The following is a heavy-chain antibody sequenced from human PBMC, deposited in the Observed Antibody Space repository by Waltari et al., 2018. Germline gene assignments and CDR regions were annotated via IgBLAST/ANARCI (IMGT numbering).Heavy chain of an antibody. D-gene: IGHD5-12*01. CDR2: ISGNDGRA. Sequence: EGQWVESGGGSVQPGGCLRLSCAAAGVRFGASAFSGVRRAPGKGLGWVSSISGNDGRANYADSAKGRFTISRDNFKNTLFLEMNSLRAADAAVYYCAKDLGGYSGAHWYFDVWGRGTLVTVSS. V-gene: IGHV3-23*04. CDR3: AKDLGGYSGAHWYFDV. J-gene: IGHJ2*01. CDR1: GVRFGASA.